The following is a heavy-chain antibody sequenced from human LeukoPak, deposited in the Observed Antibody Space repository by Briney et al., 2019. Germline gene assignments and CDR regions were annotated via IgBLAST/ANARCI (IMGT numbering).Heavy chain of an antibody. CDR1: GGSISSYY. J-gene: IGHJ6*02. Sequence: SETLSLTCTVSGGSISSYYWSWIRQPAGKGLEWIGRIYTSGSTNYNPSLKSRVTMSVDTSKNQFSLKLNSVTAADTAVYYCARGVSTVNTGYYYYGMDVWGQGTTVTVSS. CDR2: IYTSGST. V-gene: IGHV4-4*07. CDR3: ARGVSTVNTGYYYYGMDV. D-gene: IGHD4-17*01.